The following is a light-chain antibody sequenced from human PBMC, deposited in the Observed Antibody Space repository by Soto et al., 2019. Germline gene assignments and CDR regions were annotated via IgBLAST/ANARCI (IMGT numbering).Light chain of an antibody. Sequence: DIQMTQSPSSVSASVGDRVTITCRASQDISSSLAWYQQKPGKAPQLLIYAASSLQSGVPSRFSGSGSGTDFTFTISSLQPEDFATYYWQQANSFPLTLGGGTKVDTK. CDR3: QQANSFPLT. V-gene: IGKV1D-12*01. CDR2: AAS. CDR1: QDISSS. J-gene: IGKJ4*01.